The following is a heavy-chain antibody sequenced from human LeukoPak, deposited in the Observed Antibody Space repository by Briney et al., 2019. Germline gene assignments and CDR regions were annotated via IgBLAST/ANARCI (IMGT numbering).Heavy chain of an antibody. CDR1: GLTFSSYD. CDR2: IGATGDT. CDR3: VLGAYWNDDKNAFHI. J-gene: IGHJ3*02. V-gene: IGHV3-13*01. Sequence: GGSLRLSCAASGLTFSSYDMHWVRQAPGKGLEWVSSIGATGDTYYAGSVKGRFTISRENAKKSLYLQMSSLRAGDTAVYFCVLGAYWNDDKNAFHIWGPGTMVTVSS. D-gene: IGHD1-1*01.